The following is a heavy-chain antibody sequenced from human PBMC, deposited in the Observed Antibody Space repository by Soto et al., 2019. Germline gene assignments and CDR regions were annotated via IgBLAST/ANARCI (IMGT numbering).Heavy chain of an antibody. CDR1: NASISSRKW. D-gene: IGHD3-10*01. Sequence: SETLSLTCTVSNASISSRKWWTWVRQTPGKGLEWIGEIYHSGSINHNPSLKSRVTISVDKSKNQFSLKLSSVTAADTAVYYCVRFFITMVRGVIPFDYWGQGTLVPVSS. J-gene: IGHJ4*02. CDR2: IYHSGSI. V-gene: IGHV4-4*02. CDR3: VRFFITMVRGVIPFDY.